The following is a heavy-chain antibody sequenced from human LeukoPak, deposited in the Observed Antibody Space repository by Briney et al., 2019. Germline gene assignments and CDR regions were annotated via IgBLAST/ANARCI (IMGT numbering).Heavy chain of an antibody. Sequence: SETLSLTCAVYGGSFSGYYWSWIRQPPGKGLEWIGEINHSGSTNYNPSLKSRVTISVDTSKNQFSLKLSSVTAADTAVYYCARGRDILWWRMRGDAFDIWGQGTMVTISS. V-gene: IGHV4-34*01. J-gene: IGHJ3*02. CDR1: GGSFSGYY. CDR2: INHSGST. CDR3: ARGRDILWWRMRGDAFDI. D-gene: IGHD2-21*01.